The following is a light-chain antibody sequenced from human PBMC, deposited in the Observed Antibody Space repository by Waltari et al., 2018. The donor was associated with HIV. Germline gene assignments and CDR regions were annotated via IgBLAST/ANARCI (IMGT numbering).Light chain of an antibody. CDR1: KLGNKY. J-gene: IGLJ1*01. CDR2: QDT. Sequence: SYELTQPPSVSVSPGQTASIPCSGDKLGNKYASWYQPKPGQSPVLVMYQDTKRPSGIPERFSGSNSGNTATLTISGTQAVDEADYYCQAWDRSTAYVFGTGTKVTVL. CDR3: QAWDRSTAYV. V-gene: IGLV3-1*01.